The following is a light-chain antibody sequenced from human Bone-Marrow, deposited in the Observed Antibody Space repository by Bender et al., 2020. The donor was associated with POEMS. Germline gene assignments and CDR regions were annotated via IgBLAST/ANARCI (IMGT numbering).Light chain of an antibody. V-gene: IGLV2-23*01. J-gene: IGLJ2*01. CDR2: DGN. CDR1: SSDVGNYNL. CDR3: SSYIDSTTVL. Sequence: QSALTQPASVSGSPGQSITISCTGTSSDVGNYNLVSWYQQHPGKAPKLLIYDGNKRSSGISDRFSGSKCGNTASLTTAGLQAEDEADYCCSSYIDSTTVLFGGGTKLTVL.